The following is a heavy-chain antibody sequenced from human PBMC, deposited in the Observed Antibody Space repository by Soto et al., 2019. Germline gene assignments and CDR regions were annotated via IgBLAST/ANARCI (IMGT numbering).Heavy chain of an antibody. CDR3: ATNYGSGSTAFVY. CDR1: GDTFNFYT. D-gene: IGHD3-10*01. J-gene: IGHJ4*02. CDR2: TIPMRGMA. Sequence: QVQLVQSGAEVKKPGSSVKVSCTASGDTFNFYTISWVRQAPGQGLEWMGRTIPMRGMADYPQKFQGKVTISADKSPSTVYMTLLRLRSEDTAVYYCATNYGSGSTAFVYWGQGTLVTVSS. V-gene: IGHV1-69*02.